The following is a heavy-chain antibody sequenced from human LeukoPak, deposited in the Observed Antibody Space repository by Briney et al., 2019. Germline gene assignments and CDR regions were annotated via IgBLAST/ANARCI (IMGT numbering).Heavy chain of an antibody. V-gene: IGHV3-23*01. CDR3: AKDPTSWHFDY. CDR2: IGGSGGAT. D-gene: IGHD2-2*01. CDR1: GFTFSNYA. Sequence: GGSLRLSCAASGFTFSNYAMNWVRQAPGKGLEWVSGIGGSGGATYYADSVKGRFTISRDNSKSTLYLQMNSLRAEDTAVYYCAKDPTSWHFDYWGQGTLVTVSS. J-gene: IGHJ4*02.